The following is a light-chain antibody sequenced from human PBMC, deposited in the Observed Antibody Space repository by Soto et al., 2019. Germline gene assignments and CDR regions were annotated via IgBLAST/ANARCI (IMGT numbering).Light chain of an antibody. J-gene: IGLJ1*01. V-gene: IGLV2-14*01. CDR3: SSYTSSSSLLYV. Sequence: QSVLTQPASVSGSPGQSITISCTGTSSDVGGYNYVSWYQQHPGKAPKLMIYDVSNRPSGVSNRFSGSKSGNTASLSISGLRAEDEADYYCSSYTSSSSLLYVFGTGTKVTV. CDR2: DVS. CDR1: SSDVGGYNY.